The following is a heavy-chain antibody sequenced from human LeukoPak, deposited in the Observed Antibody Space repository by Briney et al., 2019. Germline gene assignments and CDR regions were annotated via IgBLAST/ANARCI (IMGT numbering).Heavy chain of an antibody. CDR3: AAIRGSGPFYYYMDV. CDR1: GFTFSSYG. CDR2: IRSDGTDK. V-gene: IGHV3-30*02. Sequence: GGSLRLSCAASGFTFSSYGMHWVRQAPGKGLEWVTFIRSDGTDKYYADSVKGRFTISRDNSKNTLYLQMNSLRAEDTAVYYCAAIRGSGPFYYYMDVWGKGTTVTVSS. J-gene: IGHJ6*03. D-gene: IGHD3-10*01.